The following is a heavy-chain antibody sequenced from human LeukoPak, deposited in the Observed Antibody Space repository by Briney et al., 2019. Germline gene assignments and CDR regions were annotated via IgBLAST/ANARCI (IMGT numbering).Heavy chain of an antibody. J-gene: IGHJ3*02. CDR1: GGSISSGSYY. CDR3: ARHRGGSWRNHALDI. V-gene: IGHV4-61*02. D-gene: IGHD2-15*01. Sequence: SETLSLTCTVSGGSISSGSYYWSWIRQPAGKGLEWIGRIYTSGSTNYNPSLKSRVTISVDTSKNQFSLKLSSVTAADTAVYYCARHRGGSWRNHALDIWGQGTMVTVSS. CDR2: IYTSGST.